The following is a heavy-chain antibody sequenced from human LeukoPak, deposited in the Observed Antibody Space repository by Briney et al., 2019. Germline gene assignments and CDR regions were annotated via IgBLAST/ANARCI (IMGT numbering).Heavy chain of an antibody. Sequence: ASVRVSCKAPGYTSTDYYMHWVRQGPGQRLEWMGWINPKNGGTTYAQKFQGRVTMTGDTSLSTAYMELSRLTSDDTAVYYCARDAHNGYEYHDWLGPWGPGTVVTVSS. J-gene: IGHJ5*02. D-gene: IGHD5-12*01. V-gene: IGHV1-2*02. CDR2: INPKNGGT. CDR3: ARDAHNGYEYHDWLGP. CDR1: GYTSTDYY.